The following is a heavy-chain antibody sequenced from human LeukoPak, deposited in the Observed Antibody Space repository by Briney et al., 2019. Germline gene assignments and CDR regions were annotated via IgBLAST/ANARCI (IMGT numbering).Heavy chain of an antibody. V-gene: IGHV1-69*05. CDR3: SSTSPGVDYYYGMDV. CDR2: IIPIFGTA. J-gene: IGHJ6*02. D-gene: IGHD2-2*01. Sequence: ASVKVSCKASGGTFISYAISWVRQAPGQGLEWMGGIIPIFGTANYAQKFQERVTITRDMSTSTAYMELSSLRSEDTAVYYCSSTSPGVDYYYGMDVWGQGTTVTVSS. CDR1: GGTFISYA.